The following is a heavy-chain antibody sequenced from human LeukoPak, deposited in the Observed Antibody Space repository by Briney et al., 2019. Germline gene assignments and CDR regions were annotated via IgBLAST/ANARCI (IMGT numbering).Heavy chain of an antibody. CDR3: AKDGGMIFGVVIYY. V-gene: IGHV3-30*02. CDR2: IRYDGSNR. Sequence: GGSLRLSCAASGFTFSSYGMHWVRQAPGEGLEWVAFIRYDGSNRYYADSVKGRFTISRDNSKNTLYLQMNSLRAEDTAVYYCAKDGGMIFGVVIYYWGQGTLVTVSS. J-gene: IGHJ4*02. D-gene: IGHD3/OR15-3a*01. CDR1: GFTFSSYG.